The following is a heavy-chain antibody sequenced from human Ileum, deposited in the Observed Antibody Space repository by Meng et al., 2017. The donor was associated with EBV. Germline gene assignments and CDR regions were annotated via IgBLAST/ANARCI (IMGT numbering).Heavy chain of an antibody. V-gene: IGHV4-4*08. CDR1: GGSIISYY. D-gene: IGHD2-15*01. J-gene: IGHJ4*02. Sequence: VQLEGSVPGLVKPSQTLSLTCIVVGGSIISYYWSWIRQPPRKGLEWIGYIYTSGSTNYSPSLKSRVTISVDTSKNQFSLNLSSVTAADTAVYYCARGGWSLDYWGQGTLVTVSS. CDR2: IYTSGST. CDR3: ARGGWSLDY.